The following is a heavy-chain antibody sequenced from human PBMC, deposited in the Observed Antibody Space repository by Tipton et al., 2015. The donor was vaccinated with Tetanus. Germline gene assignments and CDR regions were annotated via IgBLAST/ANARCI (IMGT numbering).Heavy chain of an antibody. CDR2: IDPNSGGT. Sequence: LGQSGAEMKKPGASVKVSCKASGYTFNGYYIYWVRQAPGQRLEWMGWIDPNSGGTVYAQKLQGRVTMTRDTSISTAYMDLRSLRSDDTAVYYCARDRGDYIYYGMDVWGPGTTVTVS. V-gene: IGHV1-2*02. CDR1: GYTFNGYY. D-gene: IGHD3-22*01. CDR3: ARDRGDYIYYGMDV. J-gene: IGHJ6*02.